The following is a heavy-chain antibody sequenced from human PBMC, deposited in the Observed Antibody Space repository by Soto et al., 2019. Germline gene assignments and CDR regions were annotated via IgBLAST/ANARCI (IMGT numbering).Heavy chain of an antibody. Sequence: LSLSCAASGFTFSSYGMHWVRQAPGKGLEWVAVIWYDGSNKYYADSVKGRFTISRDNSKNTLYLQMNSLRAEDTAVYYCARDYYGSGIYYYYGMDVWGQGTTVTVS. CDR3: ARDYYGSGIYYYYGMDV. J-gene: IGHJ6*02. CDR1: GFTFSSYG. CDR2: IWYDGSNK. D-gene: IGHD3-10*01. V-gene: IGHV3-33*01.